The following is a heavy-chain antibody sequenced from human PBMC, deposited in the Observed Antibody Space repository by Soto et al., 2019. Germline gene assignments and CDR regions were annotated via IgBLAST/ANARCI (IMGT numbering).Heavy chain of an antibody. J-gene: IGHJ2*01. CDR2: ISAYNGNT. Sequence: QVQLVQSGAEVKKPGASVKVSCKASGYTFTSYGISWVRQAPGQGLEWMGWISAYNGNTNYAQKLQGRVTMTTDTSTSTAYLELRSLGSDDTAVYYCARDNGAYYYDSSGYYREYWYFDLWGRGTLVPVSS. V-gene: IGHV1-18*01. D-gene: IGHD3-22*01. CDR3: ARDNGAYYYDSSGYYREYWYFDL. CDR1: GYTFTSYG.